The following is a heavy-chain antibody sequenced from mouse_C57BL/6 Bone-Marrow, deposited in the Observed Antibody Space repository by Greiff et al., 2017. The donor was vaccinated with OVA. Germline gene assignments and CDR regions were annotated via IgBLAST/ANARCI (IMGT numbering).Heavy chain of an antibody. CDR1: GYTFTSYW. Sequence: QVQLQQPGAELVKPGASVTLSCKASGYTFTSYWMHWVKQRPGQGLEWIGMIHPNSGSTNYNEKFKSKATLTVDKSSSTAYMQLSSLTSEDSAVYYCAYSNYDAMDYWGQGTSVTVSS. D-gene: IGHD2-5*01. V-gene: IGHV1-64*01. CDR2: IHPNSGST. CDR3: AYSNYDAMDY. J-gene: IGHJ4*01.